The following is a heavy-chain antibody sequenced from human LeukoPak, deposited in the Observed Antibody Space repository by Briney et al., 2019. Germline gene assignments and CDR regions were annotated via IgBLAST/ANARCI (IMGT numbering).Heavy chain of an antibody. V-gene: IGHV3-53*01. J-gene: IGHJ4*02. CDR3: ARASWGYDFDS. CDR1: GFNVSHYY. Sequence: GGSLRLSCAVSGFNVSHYYMSWVRQAPGKGLEWVSVIYSNNTTYYADAVKGRFTISRGNSYSTLYLQMNNLRVDDTAVYYCARASWGYDFDSWDLGTLVAVSS. CDR2: IYSNNTT. D-gene: IGHD7-27*01.